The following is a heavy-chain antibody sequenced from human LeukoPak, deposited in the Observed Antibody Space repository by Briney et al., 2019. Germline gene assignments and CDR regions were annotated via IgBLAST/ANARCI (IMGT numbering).Heavy chain of an antibody. V-gene: IGHV3-23*01. Sequence: GGSLRLSCAASGFTFSDSAMTWVRQAPGKGVEWFSLISFSGDSIYYADSVRGRFTISRDNSKDTLYLQMNSLRAEDTAIYYCARDIQLSTWGLGTMVTVSS. J-gene: IGHJ3*01. D-gene: IGHD5-24*01. CDR2: ISFSGDSI. CDR1: GFTFSDSA. CDR3: ARDIQLST.